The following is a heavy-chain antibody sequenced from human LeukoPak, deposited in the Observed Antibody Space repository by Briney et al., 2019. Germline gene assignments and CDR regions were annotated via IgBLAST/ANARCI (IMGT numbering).Heavy chain of an antibody. CDR1: GGSFSGYY. CDR2: INHSGST. CDR3: ARGVNSGYFDY. J-gene: IGHJ4*02. V-gene: IGHV4-34*01. D-gene: IGHD1-26*01. Sequence: SETLSLTCAVYGGSFSGYYWSWIRQPPGKGLEWIGEINHSGSTNYNPSLKSRVTISVDTSKNQFSPKLTSVTAADTAVYYCARGVNSGYFDYCGQGTLVTVSS.